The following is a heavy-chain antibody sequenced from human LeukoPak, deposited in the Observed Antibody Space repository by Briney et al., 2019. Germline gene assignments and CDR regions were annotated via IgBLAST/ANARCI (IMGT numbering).Heavy chain of an antibody. CDR1: GFTFNGSA. CDR3: TRRHYGDYVVDN. J-gene: IGHJ4*02. Sequence: GGPLKFSCATSGFTFNGSALHWVRQASGKGLEWVGRIRSKADRYATAYAASVKGRFTVSRDDSKNMAYLQMNSLKTEDTAIYYCTRRHYGDYVVDNWGQGTLVTVSS. D-gene: IGHD4-17*01. CDR2: IRSKADRYAT. V-gene: IGHV3-73*01.